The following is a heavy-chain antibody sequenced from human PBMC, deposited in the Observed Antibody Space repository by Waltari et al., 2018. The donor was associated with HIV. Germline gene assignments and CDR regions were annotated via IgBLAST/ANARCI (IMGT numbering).Heavy chain of an antibody. D-gene: IGHD3-10*01. Sequence: QVQLVQSGAEVKKPGASVKVSCKASGYTFTGHYMHWVRQAPGQGLEWMVRINPNSGGTNYAQKFQGRVTMTRDTSISTAYMELSRLRSDDTAVYYCARDPIFGEDYFDYWGQGTLVTVSS. CDR3: ARDPIFGEDYFDY. J-gene: IGHJ4*02. CDR1: GYTFTGHY. V-gene: IGHV1-2*06. CDR2: INPNSGGT.